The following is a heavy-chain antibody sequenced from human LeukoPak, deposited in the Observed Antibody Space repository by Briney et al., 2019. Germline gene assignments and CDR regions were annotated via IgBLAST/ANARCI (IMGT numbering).Heavy chain of an antibody. J-gene: IGHJ4*02. CDR3: ANTRPMYYYDSNDGIGF. D-gene: IGHD3-22*01. CDR1: VFSFSSYA. Sequence: GGSLRLSCAASVFSFSSYAMSWVRQAPGKGLEWVSAISSSGRSTYYADSVKGRFTVSRDNSRNTLYLQMSSLRAEDTAVYYCANTRPMYYYDSNDGIGFWGQGNLVTVSS. V-gene: IGHV3-23*01. CDR2: ISSSGRST.